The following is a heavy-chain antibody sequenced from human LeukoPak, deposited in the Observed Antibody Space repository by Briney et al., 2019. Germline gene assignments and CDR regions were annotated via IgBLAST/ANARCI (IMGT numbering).Heavy chain of an antibody. Sequence: PGGSLRLSCAASGFTFSSYEMNWVRQAPGKGLEWVSYISSSGSTIYYADSVKGRFTISRDNAKNSLYLQMNSLRAEDTAVYYCAREAREGSSSDAFDIWGQGTMVTVSS. CDR3: AREAREGSSSDAFDI. V-gene: IGHV3-48*03. CDR2: ISSSGSTI. J-gene: IGHJ3*02. D-gene: IGHD6-6*01. CDR1: GFTFSSYE.